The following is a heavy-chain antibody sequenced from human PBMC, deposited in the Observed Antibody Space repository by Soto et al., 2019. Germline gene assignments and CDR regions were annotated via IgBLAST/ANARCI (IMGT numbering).Heavy chain of an antibody. D-gene: IGHD3-22*01. CDR1: GFNFNDYG. V-gene: IGHV3-33*01. J-gene: IGHJ3*01. CDR3: VRGGFRYDSSGRYYAFDL. CDR2: IWFEVRNS. Sequence: QVQLVDSGGGLVQPGRSLTLSCAASGFNFNDYGIHWVRQAPGKGLEWVAVIWFEVRNSFYGDAVKGRFTISRDNSKNTVHLQMNSLRAEDTAVYYCVRGGFRYDSSGRYYAFDLWGRGTMVTVSS.